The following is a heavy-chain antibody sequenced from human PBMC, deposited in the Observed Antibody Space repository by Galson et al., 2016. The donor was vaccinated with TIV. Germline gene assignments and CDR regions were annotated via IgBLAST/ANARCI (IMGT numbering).Heavy chain of an antibody. V-gene: IGHV1-2*04. CDR2: INPKSGDT. CDR3: ARIVYGSSALDV. Sequence: SCKASGGTLSSNALSWLRQAPGQGLEWMGWINPKSGDTSYAQKFQDWVNMTRDMSISTVYMELSRLRSDDTAVYYCARIVYGSSALDVWGQGTTVTVSS. D-gene: IGHD4-17*01. CDR1: GGTLSSNA. J-gene: IGHJ6*02.